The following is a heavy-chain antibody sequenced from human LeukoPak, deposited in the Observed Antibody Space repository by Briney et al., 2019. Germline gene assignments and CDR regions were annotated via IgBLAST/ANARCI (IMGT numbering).Heavy chain of an antibody. V-gene: IGHV1-69*13. CDR2: IIPIFGTA. Sequence: SVKVSRKASGGTFSSHAISWVRQAPGQGLEWMGGIIPIFGTANYAQKFQGRVTITADESTSTAYMELSSLRSEDTAVYYCARVQRYYYGMDVWGQGTTVTVSS. CDR3: ARVQRYYYGMDV. J-gene: IGHJ6*02. CDR1: GGTFSSHA.